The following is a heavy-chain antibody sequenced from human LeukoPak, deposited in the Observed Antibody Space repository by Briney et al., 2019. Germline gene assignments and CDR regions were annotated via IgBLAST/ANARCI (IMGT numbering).Heavy chain of an antibody. J-gene: IGHJ4*02. Sequence: ASVKVSCKASGYTFPSYFMHWVRQAPGQGLEWMGIINPTGGSTTYAQNFQGRVTFISNTSATTAFMELSSLRSEDAAVYYCARDSGSGNNDYWGQGTLVTVSS. CDR3: ARDSGSGNNDY. V-gene: IGHV1-46*01. CDR2: INPTGGST. CDR1: GYTFPSYF. D-gene: IGHD1-26*01.